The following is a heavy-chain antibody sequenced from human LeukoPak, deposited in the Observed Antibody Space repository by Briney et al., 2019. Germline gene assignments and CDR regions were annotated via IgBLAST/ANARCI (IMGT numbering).Heavy chain of an antibody. V-gene: IGHV3-21*01. J-gene: IGHJ3*02. D-gene: IGHD1-1*01. CDR3: ARDINSVAFDM. CDR1: GFTFRSYY. CDR2: IGFSTTYI. Sequence: GGSLRLSCAASGFTFRSYYIGWVRQAPGGGLEWVSCIGFSTTYIHYADSVKGRFTVTRDNAKGSVSLQMNSLRAEDTAVYYCARDINSVAFDMWGQGTVVTVSS.